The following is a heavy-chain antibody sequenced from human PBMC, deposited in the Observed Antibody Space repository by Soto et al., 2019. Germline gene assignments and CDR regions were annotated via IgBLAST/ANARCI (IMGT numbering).Heavy chain of an antibody. V-gene: IGHV4-34*01. CDR1: GGSFSGYY. CDR2: INHSGST. D-gene: IGHD2-2*01. CDR3: ARDRGYCSSTSCYYYYGMDV. Sequence: SETLSLTCAVYGGSFSGYYWSWIRQPPGKGLEWIGEINHSGSTNYNPSLNIRVTISVDTSKNQFSLKLSSVTAADTAVYYCARDRGYCSSTSCYYYYGMDVWGQGTTVTVSS. J-gene: IGHJ6*02.